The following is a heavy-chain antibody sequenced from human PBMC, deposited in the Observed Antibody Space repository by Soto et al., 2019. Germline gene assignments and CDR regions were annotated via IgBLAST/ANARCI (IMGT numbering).Heavy chain of an antibody. V-gene: IGHV3-7*01. CDR2: IKQDGSEK. D-gene: IGHD2-15*01. J-gene: IGHJ4*02. CDR3: AREYCSGGSCYLYYFDY. Sequence: GGSLRLSCVASGFPFDVYWMSWVRQAPGKGLEWVANIKQDGSEKYYVDSVKGRFTISRDNAKNSLYLQMNSLRAEGTTVYYCAREYCSGGSCYLYYFDYWGQGTLVTVSS. CDR1: GFPFDVYW.